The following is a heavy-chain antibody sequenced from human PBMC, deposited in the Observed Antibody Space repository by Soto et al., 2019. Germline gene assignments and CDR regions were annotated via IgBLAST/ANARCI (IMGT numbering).Heavy chain of an antibody. CDR2: IDPITGSP. CDR3: AREMAKIRGVYFDY. Sequence: ASVKVSCKASGYIFTSYYMHWVRQAPGQGLEWMGIIDPITGSPKYAQKFQGRVSMTRDTSTNTVYMDLSSLKSEDTAVYYCAREMAKIRGVYFDYWGQGTQVTVSS. CDR1: GYIFTSYY. V-gene: IGHV1-46*01. J-gene: IGHJ4*02. D-gene: IGHD5-12*01.